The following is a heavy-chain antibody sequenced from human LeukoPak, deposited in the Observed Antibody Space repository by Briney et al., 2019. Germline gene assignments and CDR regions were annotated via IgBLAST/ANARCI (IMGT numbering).Heavy chain of an antibody. J-gene: IGHJ1*01. V-gene: IGHV3-30-3*01. Sequence: GGSLRLSCAASGITFSSYAMHWVRQAPGKGLEWVAVISYDVSNKYYADSVKGRFPISRDNSKNTLYLQMNSLRAEDTAVYYCARDRYSSSSKSSYFLHWGQGTLVTVSS. CDR1: GITFSSYA. CDR2: ISYDVSNK. CDR3: ARDRYSSSSKSSYFLH. D-gene: IGHD6-6*01.